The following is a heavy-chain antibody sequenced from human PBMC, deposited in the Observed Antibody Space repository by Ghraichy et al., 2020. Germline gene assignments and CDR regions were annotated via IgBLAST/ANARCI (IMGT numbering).Heavy chain of an antibody. V-gene: IGHV1-24*01. Sequence: ASVKVSCKVSGYTLTELSMHWVRQAPGKGLEWMGGFDPEDGETIYAQKFQGRVTMTEDTSTDTAYMELSSLRSEDTAVYYCETVVFGSSTSCYLFDYWGQGTLVTVSS. D-gene: IGHD2-2*01. CDR3: ETVVFGSSTSCYLFDY. CDR2: FDPEDGET. J-gene: IGHJ4*02. CDR1: GYTLTELS.